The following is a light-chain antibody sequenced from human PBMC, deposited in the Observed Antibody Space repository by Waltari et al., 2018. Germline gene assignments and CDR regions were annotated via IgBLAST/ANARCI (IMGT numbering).Light chain of an antibody. CDR1: SSDVGDYNY. Sequence: QSALTQPRPVSGSPGQSVTISCTGTSSDVGDYNYVSWYQQHPDKAPKLMIYDVTKRPSGVPDRFSGSKSGNTASLTISGLQAEDEADYYCCSYAGRYTFDVVFGGGTKLTVL. J-gene: IGLJ2*01. CDR2: DVT. V-gene: IGLV2-11*01. CDR3: CSYAGRYTFDVV.